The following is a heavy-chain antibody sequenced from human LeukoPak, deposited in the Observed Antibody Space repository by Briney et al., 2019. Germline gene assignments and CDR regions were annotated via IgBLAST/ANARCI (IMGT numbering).Heavy chain of an antibody. CDR2: INAGNGNT. V-gene: IGHV1-3*03. Sequence: ASVKVSCKASGYTFTSYAMHWVRQAPGQRLEWMGWINAGNGNTKYSQEFQGRVTITRDTSASTAYMELSSLRSEDMAVYYCARSQQWLVRGGYFDYWGQGTLVTVPS. CDR1: GYTFTSYA. J-gene: IGHJ4*02. CDR3: ARSQQWLVRGGYFDY. D-gene: IGHD6-19*01.